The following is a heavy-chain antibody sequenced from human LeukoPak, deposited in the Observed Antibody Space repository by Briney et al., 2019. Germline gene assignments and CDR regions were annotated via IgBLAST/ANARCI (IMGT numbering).Heavy chain of an antibody. CDR2: IFYTGSF. J-gene: IGHJ1*01. V-gene: IGHV4-39*07. CDR3: ATEGDRGSGPYFEV. D-gene: IGHD3-10*01. CDR1: GASISGNNDY. Sequence: PSETLSLTCTVSGASISGNNDYWGWIRQPPGKGLEWIGSIFYTGSFYYNPSLKSRITISVDTSKNQFSLRLTSVTAADTAVYYCATEGDRGSGPYFEVWGQGSLVTVSS.